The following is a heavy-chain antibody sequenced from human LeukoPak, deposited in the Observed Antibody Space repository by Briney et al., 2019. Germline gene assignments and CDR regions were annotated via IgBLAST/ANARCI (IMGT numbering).Heavy chain of an antibody. Sequence: GGSLRLSCAASGFTFSGYAMSWVRQAPGKGLEWVSAISGSGGSTYYADSVKGRFTISRDNSKNTLYLQMNSLRAEDTAVYYCARNSLKYYSNDYWGQGTLVTVSS. CDR2: ISGSGGST. D-gene: IGHD4-4*01. CDR1: GFTFSGYA. J-gene: IGHJ4*02. V-gene: IGHV3-23*01. CDR3: ARNSLKYYSNDY.